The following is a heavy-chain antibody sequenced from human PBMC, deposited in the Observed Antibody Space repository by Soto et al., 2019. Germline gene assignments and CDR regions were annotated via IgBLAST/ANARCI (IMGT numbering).Heavy chain of an antibody. V-gene: IGHV3-30-3*01. CDR3: ARAGCDGGSCYTLVGRRYGMDV. CDR1: GFTFSSYA. D-gene: IGHD2-15*01. CDR2: ISYDGTNK. J-gene: IGHJ6*02. Sequence: QVQLVESGGGVVQPGRSLRLSCAASGFTFSSYAMYWVRQAPGKGLEWVAVISYDGTNKYYADSVKGRFTISRDNSKXTXXXQXXSLRAEDTAVYYCARAGCDGGSCYTLVGRRYGMDVWGQGTTVTVSS.